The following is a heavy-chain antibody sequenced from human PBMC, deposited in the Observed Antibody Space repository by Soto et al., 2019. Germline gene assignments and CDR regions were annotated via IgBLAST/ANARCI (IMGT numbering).Heavy chain of an antibody. V-gene: IGHV3-33*01. D-gene: IGHD3-22*01. CDR3: ARVASYYDSSGYYLYYFDY. CDR1: GFTFSSYG. J-gene: IGHJ4*02. Sequence: SGGSLRLSCAASGFTFSSYGMHWVRQAPGKGLEWVAVIWYDGSNKYYADSVKGRFTISRDNSKNTLYLQMNSLRAEDTAVYYCARVASYYDSSGYYLYYFDYWGQGTLVTV. CDR2: IWYDGSNK.